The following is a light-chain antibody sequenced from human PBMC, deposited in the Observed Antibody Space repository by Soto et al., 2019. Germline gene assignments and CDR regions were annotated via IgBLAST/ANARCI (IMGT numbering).Light chain of an antibody. J-gene: IGLJ1*01. Sequence: QSVLTQPASVSGSTGQSITISCTGTSSDVGGYNYVSWYQQHPGKAPKLMIYEVSNRPSGVSNRFSGSKSGNTASLTISGLQAEDEADYYCSSYTSSSTVSGNGTKVTVL. V-gene: IGLV2-14*01. CDR3: SSYTSSSTV. CDR2: EVS. CDR1: SSDVGGYNY.